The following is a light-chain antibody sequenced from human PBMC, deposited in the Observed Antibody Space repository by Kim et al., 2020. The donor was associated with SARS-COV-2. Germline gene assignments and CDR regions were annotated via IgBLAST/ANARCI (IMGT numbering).Light chain of an antibody. V-gene: IGKV3-20*01. Sequence: LSPGERATLSCRASQSLRNTYLAWYQPKPGQAPRLLIYGVSSRATGIPDRFSGSGSGTDFTLTISRLEPEDFAVYYCQQYGSSPYTFGQGTKLEI. J-gene: IGKJ2*01. CDR2: GVS. CDR3: QQYGSSPYT. CDR1: QSLRNTY.